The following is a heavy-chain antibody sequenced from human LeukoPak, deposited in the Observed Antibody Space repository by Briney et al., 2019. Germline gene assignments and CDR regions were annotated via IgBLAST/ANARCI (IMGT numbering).Heavy chain of an antibody. V-gene: IGHV4-59*01. CDR2: IYYSGST. J-gene: IGHJ4*02. Sequence: PSETLSLTCTVSGGSISSYYWSWIRQPPGKGLEWIGYIYYSGSTNHNPSLKSRVTISVDTSKNQFSLKLSSVTAADTAVYYCARVKVRGWLQLPGGFDYWGQGTLVTVSS. CDR3: ARVKVRGWLQLPGGFDY. CDR1: GGSISSYY. D-gene: IGHD5-24*01.